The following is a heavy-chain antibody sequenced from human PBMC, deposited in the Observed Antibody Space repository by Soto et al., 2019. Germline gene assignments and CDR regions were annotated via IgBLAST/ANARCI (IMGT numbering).Heavy chain of an antibody. CDR1: GYTFTGYY. Sequence: ASVKGSCKASGYTFTGYYMHWVRQAPGQGLEWMGWINPNSGGTNYAQKFQGWVTMTRDTSISAAYMELSRLRSDDTAVYYCARGRTDWPPNDYWGQGTLVTVSS. CDR3: ARGRTDWPPNDY. V-gene: IGHV1-2*04. J-gene: IGHJ4*02. CDR2: INPNSGGT. D-gene: IGHD3-9*01.